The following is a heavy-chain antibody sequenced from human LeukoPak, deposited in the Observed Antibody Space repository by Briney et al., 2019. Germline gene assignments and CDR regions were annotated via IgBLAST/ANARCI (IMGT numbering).Heavy chain of an antibody. D-gene: IGHD3-10*01. CDR2: IYYSGST. V-gene: IGHV4-59*08. J-gene: IGHJ4*02. CDR1: GGSISSYY. CDR3: ASLYGSGSHYFDY. Sequence: SETLSLTCTVSGGSISSYYWSWIRQPPEKGLEWIGYIYYSGSTNYNPSLKSRVTISVDTSKNQFSLKLSSVTAADTAVYYCASLYGSGSHYFDYWGQGTLVTVSS.